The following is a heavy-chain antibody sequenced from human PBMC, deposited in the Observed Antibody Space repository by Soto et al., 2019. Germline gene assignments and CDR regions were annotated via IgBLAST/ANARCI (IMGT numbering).Heavy chain of an antibody. D-gene: IGHD3-10*01. CDR2: IYPGVSNT. J-gene: IGHJ6*02. CDR1: GYSFTCYW. Sequence: RGLALKISCKGSGYSFTCYWIGWVRQMSRKRLEWMGFIYPGVSNTSYSLSFQGQFTIPADTPISTAYLQWSNLKASAPAMSYCARHAMVRGVINGYYYYGMDVWGQGTTVTVSS. CDR3: ARHAMVRGVINGYYYYGMDV. V-gene: IGHV5-51*01.